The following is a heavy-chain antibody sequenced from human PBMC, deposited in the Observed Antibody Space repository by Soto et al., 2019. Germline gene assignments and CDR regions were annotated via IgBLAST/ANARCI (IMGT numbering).Heavy chain of an antibody. CDR3: AREGRYSGYANFDY. CDR1: RGTFSSYA. V-gene: IGHV1-69*06. D-gene: IGHD5-12*01. CDR2: IIPIFGTA. Sequence: SVKVSCKASRGTFSSYAISWVRQAPGQGLEWMGGIIPIFGTANYAQKFQGRVTITADKSTSTAYMELSSLRSEDTAVYYCAREGRYSGYANFDYWGQGTLVTVSS. J-gene: IGHJ4*02.